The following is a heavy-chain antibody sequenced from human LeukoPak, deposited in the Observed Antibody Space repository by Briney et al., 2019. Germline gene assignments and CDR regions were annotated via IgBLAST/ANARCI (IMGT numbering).Heavy chain of an antibody. CDR2: INSDGSST. V-gene: IGHV3-74*01. CDR3: ARVYYYDSSPDY. Sequence: GGSLRLSCAASGFTFSSYWMHWARQAPGKGLVWVSRINSDGSSTSYADSVKGRFTISRDNAKNTLYLQMNSLRAEDTAVYYCARVYYYDSSPDYWGQGTLVTVSS. J-gene: IGHJ4*02. D-gene: IGHD3-22*01. CDR1: GFTFSSYW.